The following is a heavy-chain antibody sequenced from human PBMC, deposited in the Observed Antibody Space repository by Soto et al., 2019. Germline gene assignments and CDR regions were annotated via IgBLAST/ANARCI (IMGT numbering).Heavy chain of an antibody. CDR2: IYYSGST. J-gene: IGHJ5*02. Sequence: KASETLSLTCTVSGGSISSGVYYWSWIRHHPGKGLEWIGYIYYSGSTYYNPSLKSRVTISVDTSKNQFSLKLSSVTAADTAVYYCARAHDSSGFNWFDPWGQGTLVTVSS. D-gene: IGHD3-22*01. CDR1: GGSISSGVYY. V-gene: IGHV4-31*03. CDR3: ARAHDSSGFNWFDP.